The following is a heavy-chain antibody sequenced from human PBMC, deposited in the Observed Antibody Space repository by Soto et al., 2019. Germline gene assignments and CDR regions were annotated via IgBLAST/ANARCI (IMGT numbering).Heavy chain of an antibody. CDR2: IYYSGST. CDR3: ARGGGSYTFRFDP. CDR1: GGSISSGGYY. V-gene: IGHV4-31*03. Sequence: SETLSLTCTVSGGSISSGGYYWSWIRQHPGKGLEWIGYIYYSGSTYYNPSLKSRVTISVDTSKNRFSLKLSSVTAAATAVYYCARGGGSYTFRFDPWGQGTLVTVSS. J-gene: IGHJ5*02. D-gene: IGHD1-26*01.